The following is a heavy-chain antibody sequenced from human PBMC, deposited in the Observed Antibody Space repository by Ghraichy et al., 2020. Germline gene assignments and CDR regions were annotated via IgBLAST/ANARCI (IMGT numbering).Heavy chain of an antibody. D-gene: IGHD3-10*01. J-gene: IGHJ4*02. V-gene: IGHV3-23*01. CDR2: IGGSGGST. Sequence: SLRLSCAASGFTFSSYAMNWVRQAPGKGLEWLAAIGGSGGSTNFADSVRGRFTISRDNSKNTVYLQINSLRVEDTAVYYCAKDGRGSGTHCDYWGQGTLVTVSS. CDR3: AKDGRGSGTHCDY. CDR1: GFTFSSYA.